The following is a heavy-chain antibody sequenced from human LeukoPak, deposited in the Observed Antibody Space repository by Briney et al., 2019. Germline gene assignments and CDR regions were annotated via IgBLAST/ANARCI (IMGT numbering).Heavy chain of an antibody. CDR1: GGSISRYY. CDR2: IYYNGST. Sequence: SETLSLACTASGGSISRYYWSWIRQPPGKGLEWIGNIYYNGSTNYKPSLKSRVTISVHTSKNQFSLNLTSLTAADTAVYYCARGGYSGYAFDRWGQGTRVTVSS. V-gene: IGHV4-59*01. D-gene: IGHD5-12*01. J-gene: IGHJ5*02. CDR3: ARGGYSGYAFDR.